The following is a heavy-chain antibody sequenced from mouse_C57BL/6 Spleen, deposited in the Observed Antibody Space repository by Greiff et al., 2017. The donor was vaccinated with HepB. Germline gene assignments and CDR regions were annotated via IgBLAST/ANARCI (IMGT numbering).Heavy chain of an antibody. CDR2: INPNNGGT. CDR1: GYTFTDYY. CDR3: ARRVLRYYFDY. V-gene: IGHV1-26*01. Sequence: EVQLQQSGPELVKPGASVKISCKASGYTFTDYYMNWVKQSHGKSLEWIGDINPNNGGTSYNQKFKGKATLTVEKYSSTAYMELRSLTSGDSAVYYCARRVLRYYFDYWGQGTTLTVSS. J-gene: IGHJ2*01. D-gene: IGHD1-1*01.